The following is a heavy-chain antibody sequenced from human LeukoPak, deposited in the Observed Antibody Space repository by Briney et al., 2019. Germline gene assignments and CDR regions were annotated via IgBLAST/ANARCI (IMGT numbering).Heavy chain of an antibody. CDR1: GYTFNTYG. Sequence: ASVKVSCKASGYTFNTYGITWVRQAPGQGLEWMGWINPNSGGTNYAQKFQGRVTMTRDTSISAAYMELSRLRSDDTAVYYCARESIAAAGTMNDYWGQGTLVTVSS. V-gene: IGHV1-2*02. CDR2: INPNSGGT. CDR3: ARESIAAAGTMNDY. D-gene: IGHD6-13*01. J-gene: IGHJ4*02.